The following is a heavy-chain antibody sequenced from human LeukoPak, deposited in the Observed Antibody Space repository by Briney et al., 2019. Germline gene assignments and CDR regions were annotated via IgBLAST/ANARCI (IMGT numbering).Heavy chain of an antibody. CDR3: ARAPSSSNLLVFDY. V-gene: IGHV3-48*03. D-gene: IGHD6-13*01. CDR1: GITFSSYG. CDR2: ISSTGGTT. Sequence: GGSLRLSCAASGITFSSYGMSWVRQAPGKGLEWVSSISSTGGTTYYADSVKGRFTISRDNAKNSLYLQMNSLRAEDTAVYYCARAPSSSNLLVFDYWGRGTLVTVSS. J-gene: IGHJ4*02.